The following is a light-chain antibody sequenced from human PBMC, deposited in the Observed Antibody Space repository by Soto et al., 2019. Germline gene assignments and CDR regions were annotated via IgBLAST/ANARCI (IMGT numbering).Light chain of an antibody. CDR3: QQYNNWPHT. CDR1: QSVSSN. J-gene: IGKJ2*01. V-gene: IGKV3-15*01. CDR2: GAS. Sequence: EIVMTQSPATLSVSPGERATLSCRASQSVSSNLAWYQQKPGQAPRLRIYGASTRATGIPARFSGSGSGTEFTLTISSLQSEDVAVYYCQQYNNWPHTFGQGTKLESK.